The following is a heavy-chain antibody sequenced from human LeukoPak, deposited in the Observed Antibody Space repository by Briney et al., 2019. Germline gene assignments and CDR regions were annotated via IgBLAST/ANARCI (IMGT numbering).Heavy chain of an antibody. CDR3: ARELGTYDFWSGYYTAHLGAFDI. CDR1: GGSISSYY. CDR2: IYYSGNT. Sequence: SETLSLTCTVSGGSISSYYWSWIRQPPGKGLEWVGYIYYSGNTNYNPSLKSRVTISVDTSKNQFSLKLSSVTAADTAVYYCARELGTYDFWSGYYTAHLGAFDIWGQGTMVTVSS. V-gene: IGHV4-59*01. J-gene: IGHJ3*02. D-gene: IGHD3-3*01.